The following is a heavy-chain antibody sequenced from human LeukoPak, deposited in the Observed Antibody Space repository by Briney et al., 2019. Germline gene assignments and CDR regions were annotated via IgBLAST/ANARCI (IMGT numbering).Heavy chain of an antibody. V-gene: IGHV3-30*02. CDR3: ATASGTYTSTY. Sequence: GGSLRLSCAASGFTFSTFDMYWVRQAPGKGLEWVAFIRYDGTNEYFGDSVKGRFTISRDNSKNTLYLQMNSLRTEDTAVYYCATASGTYTSTYWGQGTLVTVSS. CDR1: GFTFSTFD. J-gene: IGHJ4*02. CDR2: IRYDGTNE. D-gene: IGHD1-26*01.